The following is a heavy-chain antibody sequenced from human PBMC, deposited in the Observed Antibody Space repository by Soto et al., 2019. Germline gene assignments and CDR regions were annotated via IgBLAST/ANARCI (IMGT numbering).Heavy chain of an antibody. J-gene: IGHJ6*02. CDR1: GFTFSSYS. D-gene: IGHD3-10*01. CDR3: ARVAFGESDYYYYYGMDV. Sequence: RLSCAASGFTFSSYSMNWVRQAPGKGLEWVSSISSSSSYIYYADSVKGRFTISRDNAKNSLYLQMNSLRAEDTAVYYCARVAFGESDYYYYYGMDVWGQGTTVTVSS. CDR2: ISSSSSYI. V-gene: IGHV3-21*01.